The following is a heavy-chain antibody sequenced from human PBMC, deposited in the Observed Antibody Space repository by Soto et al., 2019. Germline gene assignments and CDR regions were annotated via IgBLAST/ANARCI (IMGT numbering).Heavy chain of an antibody. CDR3: ARYSGSYGRPNDAFDI. D-gene: IGHD1-26*01. CDR2: IYYSGST. CDR1: GGSISSGGYY. V-gene: IGHV4-31*03. J-gene: IGHJ3*02. Sequence: QVQLQESGPGLVKPSQTLSLTCTVSGGSISSGGYYWSWIRQHPGKGLEWIGYIYYSGSTYYNPSLKSRVTISVDTSKNQFSLKLSSVTAADTAVYYCARYSGSYGRPNDAFDIWGQGTMVTVSS.